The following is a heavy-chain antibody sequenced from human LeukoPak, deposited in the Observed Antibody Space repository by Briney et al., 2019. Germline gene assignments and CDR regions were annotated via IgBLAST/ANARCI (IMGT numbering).Heavy chain of an antibody. D-gene: IGHD6-13*01. CDR3: ARARDSSSWYWYMDV. Sequence: GGSLRLSCAASGFTFSSCWMSWVRQAPGKGLEWVANIKQDGSEKYYVDSVKGRFTISRDNAKNSLYLQMNSLRAEDTAVYYCARARDSSSWYWYMDVWGKGTTVTISS. CDR1: GFTFSSCW. CDR2: IKQDGSEK. V-gene: IGHV3-7*01. J-gene: IGHJ6*03.